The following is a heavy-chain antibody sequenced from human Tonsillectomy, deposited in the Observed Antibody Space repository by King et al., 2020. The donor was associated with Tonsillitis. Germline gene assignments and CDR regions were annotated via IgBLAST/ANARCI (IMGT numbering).Heavy chain of an antibody. CDR3: AKDRFWFGDYYYYGMDV. CDR2: ISYDGSNK. Sequence: VQLVESGGGVVQPGRSLRLSCAASGFTFSSYGMHWVRQAPGKGLEWVAVISYDGSNKYYADSVKGRFTISRDNSKNTLYLQMNSLRAEDTAVYYCAKDRFWFGDYYYYGMDVWGQGTTVTVSS. CDR1: GFTFSSYG. D-gene: IGHD3-10*01. V-gene: IGHV3-30*18. J-gene: IGHJ6*02.